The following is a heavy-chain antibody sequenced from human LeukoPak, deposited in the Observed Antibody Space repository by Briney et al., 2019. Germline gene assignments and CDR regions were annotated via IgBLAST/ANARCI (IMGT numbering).Heavy chain of an antibody. J-gene: IGHJ4*02. Sequence: GGSLRLSCAASGFPFSSYSMNWVRQAPGRGLEWVANINHDATEKYYVDSVKGRFTISRDNAKKSLYLQMNRLRADDTAVYHCARVRSAAAGPLDYWGQGTLVTVSS. V-gene: IGHV3-7*01. CDR1: GFPFSSYS. D-gene: IGHD6-13*01. CDR2: INHDATEK. CDR3: ARVRSAAAGPLDY.